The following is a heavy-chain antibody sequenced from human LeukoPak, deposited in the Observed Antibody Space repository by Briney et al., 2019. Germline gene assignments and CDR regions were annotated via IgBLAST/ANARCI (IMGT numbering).Heavy chain of an antibody. CDR2: INHRGTT. J-gene: IGHJ4*02. CDR3: ARGQYDSGGYHYGIRAFYFDY. Sequence: SETLSLTCGVYGESFSGDFWTWLRQAPGKGLEWIGEINHRGTTNYSPSLTGRVTISVDTSMNQFSLQLRSVTAADTALYYCARGQYDSGGYHYGIRAFYFDYWGQGILVTVSS. V-gene: IGHV4-34*01. CDR1: GESFSGDF. D-gene: IGHD3-22*01.